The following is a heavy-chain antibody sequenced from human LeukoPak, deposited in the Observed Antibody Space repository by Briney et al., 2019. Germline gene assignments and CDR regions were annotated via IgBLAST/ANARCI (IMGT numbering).Heavy chain of an antibody. CDR2: IYYRGST. D-gene: IGHD3-22*01. CDR3: AGAPYYYDATKPRAFDV. J-gene: IGHJ3*01. CDR1: GGSISSYF. Sequence: PSGTLSLTCTVSGGSISSYFWSWIRQPPGKGLEWIGYIYYRGSTNYNPSLKSRVTISVDTSKNQVSLKLRSGTAADTAVYYCAGAPYYYDATKPRAFDVWGQGTMVTVSS. V-gene: IGHV4-59*01.